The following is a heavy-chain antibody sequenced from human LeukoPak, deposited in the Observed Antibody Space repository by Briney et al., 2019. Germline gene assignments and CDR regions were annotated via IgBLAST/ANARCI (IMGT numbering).Heavy chain of an antibody. D-gene: IGHD3-16*01. V-gene: IGHV3-23*01. CDR3: AKGVAYTRGITTYDY. CDR1: VFTFSSYG. J-gene: IGHJ4*02. CDR2: IRGSGGST. Sequence: GGSLRLSCAASVFTFSSYGMSWVRQAPGKGLDLFSAIRGSGGSTYYADSVKGRFTISRDNSKNTLYLQMNRLRAEDTAVYYCAKGVAYTRGITTYDYWGQGTLVTVSS.